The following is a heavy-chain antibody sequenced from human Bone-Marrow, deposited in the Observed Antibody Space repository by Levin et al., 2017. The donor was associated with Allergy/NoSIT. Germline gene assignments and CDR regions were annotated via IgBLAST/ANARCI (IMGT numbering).Heavy chain of an antibody. CDR1: GGSVTAFY. V-gene: IGHV4-59*02. CDR2: IYYSGST. J-gene: IGHJ3*01. CDR3: ARDPKGAFDV. Sequence: SETLSLTCTVSGGSVTAFYWNWIRQSPEKGLESIGRIYYSGSTDYNPSFKGRVTMTIDTSNNQFSLKLNSVTAADTAVYFCARDPKGAFDVWGQGTLVT.